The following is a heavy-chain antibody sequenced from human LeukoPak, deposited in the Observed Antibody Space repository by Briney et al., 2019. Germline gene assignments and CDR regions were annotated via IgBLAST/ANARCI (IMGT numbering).Heavy chain of an antibody. CDR2: INHSGST. CDR3: ARSSYSSSWAYYFDY. V-gene: IGHV4-34*01. Sequence: NPSETLSLTCAVYGGSFSGYYWSWIRQPPGKGLEWIGEINHSGSTNYNPSLKSRVTISVDTSKNQFSLKLSSVTAADTAVYYCARSSYSSSWAYYFDYWGQGTLVTVSS. J-gene: IGHJ4*02. D-gene: IGHD6-6*01. CDR1: GGSFSGYY.